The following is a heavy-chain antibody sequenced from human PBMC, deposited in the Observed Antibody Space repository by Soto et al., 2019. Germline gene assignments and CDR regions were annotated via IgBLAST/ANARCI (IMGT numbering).Heavy chain of an antibody. CDR2: IIPIFGTP. D-gene: IGHD1-26*01. CDR1: GAPFSAYA. J-gene: IGHJ6*02. Sequence: QVQLVQSGAEVKKPGSSVKVSCTASGAPFSAYAISWVRQAPGQGLEWMGGIIPIFGTPSYAQKFQGRVTITADGPRKTANMELTSLNAADTAIYYCAGTNSATYYHPRATSGNFGMAVLGQGTTVAVS. V-gene: IGHV1-69*01. CDR3: AGTNSATYYHPRATSGNFGMAV.